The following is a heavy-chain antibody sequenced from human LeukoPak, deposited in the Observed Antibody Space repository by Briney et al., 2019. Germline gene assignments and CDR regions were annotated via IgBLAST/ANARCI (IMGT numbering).Heavy chain of an antibody. D-gene: IGHD3-10*01. J-gene: IGHJ4*02. Sequence: GGSLRLSCVASGFTFNNYAMNWVRQTPGGRLEWVSFIGISSGPLLYADSVKGRFTISRDNAKASVYPQMNRLRAEDTAVYYCARAKGYTSSYSFDYWGQGILVTVSS. CDR3: ARAKGYTSSYSFDY. CDR1: GFTFNNYA. V-gene: IGHV3-48*04. CDR2: IGISSGPL.